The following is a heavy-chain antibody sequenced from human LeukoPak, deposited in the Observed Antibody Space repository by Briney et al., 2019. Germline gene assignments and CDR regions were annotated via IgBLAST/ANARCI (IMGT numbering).Heavy chain of an antibody. CDR2: ISSSGSTI. Sequence: GGSLRLSCAASGFTFSSYEMNWVRQAPGKGLEWVSYISSSGSTIYYADSVKGRLTISRDNAKNSLYLQMNSLRAEDTAVYYCAREDTAMVNYYYYGMDVWGQGTTVTVSS. CDR3: AREDTAMVNYYYYGMDV. J-gene: IGHJ6*02. D-gene: IGHD5-18*01. CDR1: GFTFSSYE. V-gene: IGHV3-48*03.